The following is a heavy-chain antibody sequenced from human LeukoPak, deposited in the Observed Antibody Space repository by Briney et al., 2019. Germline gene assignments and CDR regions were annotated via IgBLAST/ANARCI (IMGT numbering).Heavy chain of an antibody. CDR3: ARAGGSGYYSYYYYMDV. D-gene: IGHD3-22*01. Sequence: GGSLRLSCAASGFTFSSYGMHGVRQARGKGVEGVADIWYAGSNNYYADSVKGRFTISRDNSKNTLYLQMNSLRAEDTAVYYCARAGGSGYYSYYYYMDVWGKGTTVTVSS. CDR1: GFTFSSYG. J-gene: IGHJ6*03. CDR2: IWYAGSNN. V-gene: IGHV3-33*01.